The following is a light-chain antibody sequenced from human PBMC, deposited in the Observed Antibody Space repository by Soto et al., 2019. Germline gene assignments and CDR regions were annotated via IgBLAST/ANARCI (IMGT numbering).Light chain of an antibody. J-gene: IGKJ4*01. CDR3: QQRSNWPPN. CDR2: DAS. Sequence: EVLLTQSPGTLSLSLGERSTLXXRASQSVAANYLAWYQQKPGQAPRIXIYDASNRATGIPARFSGSGAGTDFTLTISSLEPEDFAVYYCQQRSNWPPNFGGGTKVDIK. CDR1: QSVAANY. V-gene: IGKV3-11*01.